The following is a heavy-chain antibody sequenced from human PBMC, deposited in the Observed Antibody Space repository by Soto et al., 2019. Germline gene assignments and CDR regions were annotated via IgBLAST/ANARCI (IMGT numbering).Heavy chain of an antibody. V-gene: IGHV3-30-3*01. J-gene: IGHJ6*02. CDR3: ARDLYSSGWYDDYYYYGMDV. D-gene: IGHD6-19*01. CDR2: ISYDGSNK. Sequence: GGSLRLSCAASGFTFSSYAMHWVRQAPGKGLEWVAVISYDGSNKYYADSVKGRFTISRDNSKNTLYLQMNSLRAEDTAVYYCARDLYSSGWYDDYYYYGMDVWGQGTTVTV. CDR1: GFTFSSYA.